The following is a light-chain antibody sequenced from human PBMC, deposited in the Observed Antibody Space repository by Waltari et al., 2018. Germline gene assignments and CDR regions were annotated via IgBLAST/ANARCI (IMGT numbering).Light chain of an antibody. CDR1: QSIANY. Sequence: IQITPSPFPLSASVANRIPLTCRASQSIANYLDWYQQKPGKAPKLLLYGASRLESGVPSRFSGSGSGTEYTLTISSLQPEDFATYFCQQCYSTLITFGQGTQLEIK. CDR3: QQCYSTLIT. CDR2: GAS. V-gene: IGKV1-NL1*01. J-gene: IGKJ5*01.